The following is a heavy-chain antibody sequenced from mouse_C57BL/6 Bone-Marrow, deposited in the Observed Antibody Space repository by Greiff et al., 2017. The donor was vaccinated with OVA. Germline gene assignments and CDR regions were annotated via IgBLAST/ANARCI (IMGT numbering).Heavy chain of an antibody. D-gene: IGHD1-1*01. Sequence: VKLMESGAELVRPGASVTLSCKASGYTFSDYEMHWVKQTPVHGLEWIGAIDPETGGTDYNQKFKGKAILTADKSSSTAYMELRSLTSEDSAVDYCTRSYSGYGDFDYGGQGTTLTVSA. CDR3: TRSYSGYGDFDY. J-gene: IGHJ2*01. CDR2: IDPETGGT. V-gene: IGHV1-15*01. CDR1: GYTFSDYE.